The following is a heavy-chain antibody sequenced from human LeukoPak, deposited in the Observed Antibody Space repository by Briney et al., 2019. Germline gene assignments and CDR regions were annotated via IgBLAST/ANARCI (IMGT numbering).Heavy chain of an antibody. CDR3: ARDHRWELLFDY. CDR1: GFTFSSYW. D-gene: IGHD1-26*01. Sequence: PGGSLRLSCAASGFTFSSYWMHWVRQAPGKGLVWVSRINSDWSSTSYADSVKGRFTISRDNAKNTLYLQKNSLRAEDTAVYYCARDHRWELLFDYWGQGTLVTVSS. CDR2: INSDWSST. V-gene: IGHV3-74*01. J-gene: IGHJ4*02.